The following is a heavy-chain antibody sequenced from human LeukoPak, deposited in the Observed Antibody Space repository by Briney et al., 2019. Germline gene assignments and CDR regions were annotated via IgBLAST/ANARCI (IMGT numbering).Heavy chain of an antibody. D-gene: IGHD1-7*01. J-gene: IGHJ4*02. Sequence: ASVKVSCKASGYTFTGYYMHWVRQAPGQGLEWMGWINPNSGGTNYAQKFQGRVTTTRDTSISTAYMELSRLRSDDTAVYYCARDRHLRLKTGTTSFDSWGQGTLVTVSS. CDR2: INPNSGGT. CDR3: ARDRHLRLKTGTTSFDS. V-gene: IGHV1-2*02. CDR1: GYTFTGYY.